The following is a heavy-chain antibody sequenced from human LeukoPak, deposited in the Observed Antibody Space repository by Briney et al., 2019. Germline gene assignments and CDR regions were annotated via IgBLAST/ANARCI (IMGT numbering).Heavy chain of an antibody. CDR1: GYTFTSYD. CDR3: ARGGQGDVLRFLEWLPTPYYYYGMDV. CDR2: MNPNSGST. J-gene: IGHJ6*02. Sequence: GASVKVSCKASGYTFTSYDINWVRQATGQGLEWMGWMNPNSGSTGYAQKFQGRVTMTRNTSISTAYMELSSLRSEDTAVYYCARGGQGDVLRFLEWLPTPYYYYGMDVWGQGTTVTVSS. V-gene: IGHV1-8*01. D-gene: IGHD3-3*01.